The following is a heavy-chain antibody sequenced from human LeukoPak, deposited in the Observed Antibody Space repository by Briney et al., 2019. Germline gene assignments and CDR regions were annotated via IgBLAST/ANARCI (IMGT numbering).Heavy chain of an antibody. CDR1: GYTFPAYQ. CDR3: ARKAFGSSSWFVDF. D-gene: IGHD6-13*01. Sequence: ASVKVSCKASGYTFPAYQLHWERQVHGQGLEWMGWIIPKTGGTNYAQKFQGTVTLTRDTSGATAYMELSGLRSDDTAVYYCARKAFGSSSWFVDFWGQGTLVTVSS. J-gene: IGHJ4*02. V-gene: IGHV1-2*02. CDR2: IIPKTGGT.